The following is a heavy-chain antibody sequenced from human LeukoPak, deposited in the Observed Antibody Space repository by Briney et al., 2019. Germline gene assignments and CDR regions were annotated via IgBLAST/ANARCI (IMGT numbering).Heavy chain of an antibody. CDR1: GGSISSYY. Sequence: SETLSLTCTVSGGSISSYYWSWIRQPPGKGLEWIGYIYYSGSTNYNPSLKSRVTISVDTSKNQFSLKLGSVTAADTAVYYCARVPGIAAAATGVWFDPWGQGTLVTVSS. J-gene: IGHJ5*02. CDR3: ARVPGIAAAATGVWFDP. D-gene: IGHD6-13*01. CDR2: IYYSGST. V-gene: IGHV4-59*01.